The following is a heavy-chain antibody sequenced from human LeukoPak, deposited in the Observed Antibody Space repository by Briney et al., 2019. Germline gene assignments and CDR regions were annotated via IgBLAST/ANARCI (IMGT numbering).Heavy chain of an antibody. J-gene: IGHJ2*01. CDR3: ARVLVYSTYHYWYFDL. Sequence: PGGSLRLSCAASGFTFRSYAMSWVRQAPGKGLEWVSAISGSGAGTYYGDSVKGRFTISRDNPKNTLYLQMNSLRAEDTAVYYCARVLVYSTYHYWYFDLWGRGTLVTVSS. V-gene: IGHV3-23*01. D-gene: IGHD2-15*01. CDR2: ISGSGAGT. CDR1: GFTFRSYA.